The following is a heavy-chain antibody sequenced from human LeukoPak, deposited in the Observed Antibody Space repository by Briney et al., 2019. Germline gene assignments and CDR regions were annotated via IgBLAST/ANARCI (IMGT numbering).Heavy chain of an antibody. CDR3: ARGGGSYSFDS. CDR1: GGSISSGDYY. D-gene: IGHD1-26*01. CDR2: IYYTGST. V-gene: IGHV4-30-4*08. Sequence: SETLSLTCTVSGGSISSGDYYWSWIRQPPGKGLEWIGYIYYTGSTYYNPSLKSRVTISVDTSKNQFSLKLSSVTAADTAVSHCARGGGSYSFDSWGQGTLVTVSS. J-gene: IGHJ4*02.